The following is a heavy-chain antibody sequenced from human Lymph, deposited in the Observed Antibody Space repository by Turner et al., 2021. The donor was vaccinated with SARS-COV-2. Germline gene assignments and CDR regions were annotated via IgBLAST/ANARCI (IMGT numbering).Heavy chain of an antibody. D-gene: IGHD3-3*01. V-gene: IGHV1-24*01. CDR1: GYTLTEVS. CDR2: FDAEEGET. CDR3: ATGAYDFWSGPSPGYYGMDV. J-gene: IGHJ6*02. Sequence: VQLVQSGAEVKKPGASVKVPCKVSGYTLTEVSMHWVRQAPGKGLEWMGGFDAEEGETIYAQKFQGRDTKTEDTSTDTVYMELSSLRSEDTAVYYCATGAYDFWSGPSPGYYGMDVWGQGTTVTVSS.